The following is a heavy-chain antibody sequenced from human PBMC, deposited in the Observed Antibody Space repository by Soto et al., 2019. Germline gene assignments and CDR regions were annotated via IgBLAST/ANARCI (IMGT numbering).Heavy chain of an antibody. CDR3: AKGRGGYDGGDYMDV. J-gene: IGHJ6*03. CDR2: ISGSGGST. CDR1: GFTFSSYA. V-gene: IGHV3-23*01. D-gene: IGHD5-12*01. Sequence: TGGSLRLSCAASGFTFSSYAMSWVRQAPGKGLEWVSAISGSGGSTYYADSVKGRFTISRDNSKNTLYLQMNSLRAEDTAVYYCAKGRGGYDGGDYMDVWGKGTTVTVSS.